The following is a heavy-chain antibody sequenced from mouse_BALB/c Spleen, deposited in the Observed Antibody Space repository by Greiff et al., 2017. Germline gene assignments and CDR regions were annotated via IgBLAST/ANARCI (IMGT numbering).Heavy chain of an antibody. V-gene: IGHV1-87*01. D-gene: IGHD2-4*01. J-gene: IGHJ2*01. Sequence: VQLQQSGAELARPGASVKLSCKASGYTFTSYWMQWVKQRPGQGLEWIGAIYPGDGDTRYTQKFKGKATLTADKSSSTAYMQLSSLASEDSAVYYCARWDYDPYWGQGTTLTVSS. CDR3: ARWDYDPY. CDR2: IYPGDGDT. CDR1: GYTFTSYW.